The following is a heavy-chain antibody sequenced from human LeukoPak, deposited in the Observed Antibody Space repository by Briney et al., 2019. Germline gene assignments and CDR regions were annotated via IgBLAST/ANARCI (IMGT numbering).Heavy chain of an antibody. Sequence: GGSLRLSCAASGFTFSSYWMSWVRQAPGKGLEWVANIKQDGSNKYYADSVKGRFTISRDNSKNTLYLQMNSLRAEDTAVYYCATLDVGATVYWGQGTLVTVSS. D-gene: IGHD1-26*01. CDR1: GFTFSSYW. V-gene: IGHV3-7*01. CDR2: IKQDGSNK. CDR3: ATLDVGATVY. J-gene: IGHJ4*02.